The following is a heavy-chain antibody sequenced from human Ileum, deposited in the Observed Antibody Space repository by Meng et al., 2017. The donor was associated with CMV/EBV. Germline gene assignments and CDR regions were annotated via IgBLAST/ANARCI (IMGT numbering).Heavy chain of an antibody. CDR3: ARERVARDYNQYFFDY. CDR1: XDSISSDSYY. J-gene: IGHJ4*02. CDR2: IYTSGST. D-gene: IGHD4-11*01. Sequence: QVQLQESGPGLVKPSQTLSLTCTVXXDSISSDSYYWSWIRRAAGKRLEWIGRIYTSGSTNYNPSLMSRVTISLHTSENQFSLQLNSVTAADTAVYFCARERVARDYNQYFFDYWGQGILVTVSS. V-gene: IGHV4-61*02.